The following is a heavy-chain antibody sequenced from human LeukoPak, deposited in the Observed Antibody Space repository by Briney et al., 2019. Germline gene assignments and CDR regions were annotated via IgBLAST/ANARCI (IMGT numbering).Heavy chain of an antibody. J-gene: IGHJ4*02. CDR1: GESFSAYF. V-gene: IGHV4-34*01. CDR2: INHRGSS. Sequence: SETLSLTCAVYGESFSAYFWNWIRQAPGKPLEYIGEINHRGSSHYNPSLKTRVTLSVDTSKNQFSLKLTSVTAADTAVYFCARGSSFDGYCSAGAYDAGYYDSWGQGTPVTVSS. CDR3: ARGSSFDGYCSAGAYDAGYYDS. D-gene: IGHD2-15*01.